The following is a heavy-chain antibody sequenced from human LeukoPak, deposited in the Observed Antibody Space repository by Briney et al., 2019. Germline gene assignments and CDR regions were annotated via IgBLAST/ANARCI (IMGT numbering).Heavy chain of an antibody. V-gene: IGHV3-23*01. CDR2: ICGSGGCT. Sequence: GGSLRLSCAASGFTFNTYAIYWVRQAPGKGLEWVSGICGSGGCTYYSDSVRGRFTISRDNSKNTVYLQMNSLTADDTAVYYCAKTTVGYSSGRYPGWPADCWGQGTLVTVSP. CDR3: AKTTVGYSSGRYPGWPADC. D-gene: IGHD6-19*01. J-gene: IGHJ4*02. CDR1: GFTFNTYA.